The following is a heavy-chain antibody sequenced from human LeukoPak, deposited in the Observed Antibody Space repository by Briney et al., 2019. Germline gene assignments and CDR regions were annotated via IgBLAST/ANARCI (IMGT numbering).Heavy chain of an antibody. Sequence: ASVKVSCKAYGYTFTSYAMHWVRQAPGQRLEWMGWINAGNGNTKYSQKFQGRVTITRDTSASTAYMELSSLRSEDTAVYYCAIGLVSRYYYYGMDVWGQGTTVTVSS. CDR1: GYTFTSYA. CDR2: INAGNGNT. CDR3: AIGLVSRYYYYGMDV. V-gene: IGHV1-3*01. J-gene: IGHJ6*02. D-gene: IGHD3-22*01.